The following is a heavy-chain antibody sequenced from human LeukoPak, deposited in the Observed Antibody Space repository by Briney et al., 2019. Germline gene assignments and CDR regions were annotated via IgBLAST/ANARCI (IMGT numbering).Heavy chain of an antibody. V-gene: IGHV1-18*01. CDR2: ISACNGNT. CDR1: GYTFTSYG. D-gene: IGHD5-24*01. CDR3: ARDGAGEMATINGDY. Sequence: ASVKVSCKASGYTFTSYGISWVRQAPGQGLEWMGWISACNGNTNYAQKLQGRVTMTTDTSTSTDYMELRSLRSDDTAVYYCARDGAGEMATINGDYWGQGTLVSVSS. J-gene: IGHJ4*02.